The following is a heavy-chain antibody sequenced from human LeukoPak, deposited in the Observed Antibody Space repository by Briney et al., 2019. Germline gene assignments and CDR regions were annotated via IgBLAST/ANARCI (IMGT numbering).Heavy chain of an antibody. D-gene: IGHD4-11*01. Sequence: KPSETLSLTCTVSGGSISSSSYYWGWIRQPPGKGLEWIGSIYYSGSTYYNPSLKSRVTISVDRSKNQFSLKLSSVTAADTAVYYCARADYPNDAFDIWGQGTMVTVSS. J-gene: IGHJ3*02. CDR3: ARADYPNDAFDI. CDR1: GGSISSSSYY. CDR2: IYYSGST. V-gene: IGHV4-39*07.